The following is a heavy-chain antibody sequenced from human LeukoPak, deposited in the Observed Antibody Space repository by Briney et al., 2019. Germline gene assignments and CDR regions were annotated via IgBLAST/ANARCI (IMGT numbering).Heavy chain of an antibody. D-gene: IGHD1-26*01. CDR1: GGSISTYY. J-gene: IGHJ5*02. V-gene: IGHV4-59*08. CDR2: IYYTGST. CDR3: ARTAVGASEYSCFDP. Sequence: SETLSLTCAVSGGSISTYYWNWIRQPPGKGLEGIGYIYYTGSTIYNPPLMSRVVISVDTSKNQFLLKVSAVAAADTAVYYCARTAVGASEYSCFDPWGQGALVTVAS.